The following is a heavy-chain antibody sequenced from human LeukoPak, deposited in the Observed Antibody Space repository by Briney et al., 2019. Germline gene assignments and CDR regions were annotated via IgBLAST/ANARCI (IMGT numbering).Heavy chain of an antibody. CDR3: ARGYCSTTICYFSFDY. J-gene: IGHJ4*02. CDR1: GYSFTSYW. D-gene: IGHD2-2*01. CDR2: IHPGDSDT. V-gene: IGHV5-51*01. Sequence: GESLRISCKGSGYSFTSYWICWVRQMPGKGLEWMGIIHPGDSDTRYSPSFQGQVTISADKSISTAYLQWSSLKASDTAMYYCARGYCSTTICYFSFDYWGQGTLVTVSS.